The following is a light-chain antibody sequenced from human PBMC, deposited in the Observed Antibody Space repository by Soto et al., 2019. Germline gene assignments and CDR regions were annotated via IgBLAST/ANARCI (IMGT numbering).Light chain of an antibody. CDR3: QPLGT. J-gene: IGKJ1*01. Sequence: EIVLTQSPGTLSLSPGERATLSCRASQSVSDNYLAWYQQKPGQAPRLLIYGASKRATDIPDRFSGSGSGTDFTLTISRLEPEDVAVYYCQPLGTFGQGTKGEIK. V-gene: IGKV3-20*01. CDR2: GAS. CDR1: QSVSDNY.